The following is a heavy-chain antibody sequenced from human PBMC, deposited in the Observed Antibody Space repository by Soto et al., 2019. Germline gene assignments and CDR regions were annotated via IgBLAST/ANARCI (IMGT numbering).Heavy chain of an antibody. CDR1: GGSISSYY. Sequence: QVQLQESGPGLVKPSETLSLTCTVSGGSISSYYWSWIRQPPGKGLEWIGYIYYSGSTNYNPSLKSRVTISVDTSKNQFSLKLSSVTAADTAVYYCAREGHGDYGVGSTGYYFDYWGQGTLVTVSS. J-gene: IGHJ4*02. V-gene: IGHV4-59*01. CDR3: AREGHGDYGVGSTGYYFDY. D-gene: IGHD4-17*01. CDR2: IYYSGST.